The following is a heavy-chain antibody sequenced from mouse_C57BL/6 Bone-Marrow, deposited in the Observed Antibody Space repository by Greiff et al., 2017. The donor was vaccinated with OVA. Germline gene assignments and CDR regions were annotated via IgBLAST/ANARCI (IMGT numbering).Heavy chain of an antibody. CDR2: ISSGGSYT. Sequence: EVQLVESGGDLVKPGGSLKLSCAASGFTFSSYGMSWVRQTPDKRLEWVATISSGGSYTYYPDSVKGRFTISRDNAKNTLYLQMSSLKSEDTAMYDCARQYYGSFDYWGQGTTLTVSS. CDR3: ARQYYGSFDY. J-gene: IGHJ2*01. V-gene: IGHV5-6*01. D-gene: IGHD1-1*01. CDR1: GFTFSSYG.